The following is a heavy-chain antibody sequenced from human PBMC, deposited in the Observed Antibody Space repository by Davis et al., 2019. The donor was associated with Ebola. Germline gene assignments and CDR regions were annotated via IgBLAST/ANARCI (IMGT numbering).Heavy chain of an antibody. Sequence: PGGSLRLSCAASGFTFSSYWMNWIRQAPGKGLEWVANIKEDGNEKYYVDSVKGRFTISRDNAKNSLYLQMNSLRAEDTAVYYCASSANYYDSSGYYYPDAFDIWGQGTMVTVSS. CDR1: GFTFSSYW. J-gene: IGHJ3*02. CDR2: IKEDGNEK. CDR3: ASSANYYDSSGYYYPDAFDI. D-gene: IGHD3-22*01. V-gene: IGHV3-7*01.